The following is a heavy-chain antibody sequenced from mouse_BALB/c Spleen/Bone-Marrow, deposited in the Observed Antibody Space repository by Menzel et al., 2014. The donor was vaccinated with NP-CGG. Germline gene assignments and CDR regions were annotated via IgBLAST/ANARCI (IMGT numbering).Heavy chain of an antibody. Sequence: EVKLQESGGGLVKPGGSLKLSCAASGFTFSSYAMSWVRQTPEKRLEWVASISSGGSTYYPDSVKGRFTISRDNARNILYLQMSSLRSEDTAMYYCARGYDGYYGFAYWDQGTLVTVSA. CDR1: GFTFSSYA. CDR2: ISSGGST. J-gene: IGHJ3*01. D-gene: IGHD2-3*01. V-gene: IGHV5-6-5*01. CDR3: ARGYDGYYGFAY.